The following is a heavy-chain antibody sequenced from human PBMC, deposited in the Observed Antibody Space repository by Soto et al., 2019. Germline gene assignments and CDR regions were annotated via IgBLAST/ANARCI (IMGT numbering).Heavy chain of an antibody. J-gene: IGHJ6*02. D-gene: IGHD3-10*01. Sequence: GGSLRLSCAASGFTFSSYGMHWVRQAPGKGLEWVAVISYDGSNKYYADSVKGRFTISRDNSKNTLYLQMNSLRAEDTAVYYCAKDGPVVGAISPNYYYYGMDVWGQGTTVTVSS. CDR2: ISYDGSNK. CDR1: GFTFSSYG. V-gene: IGHV3-30*18. CDR3: AKDGPVVGAISPNYYYYGMDV.